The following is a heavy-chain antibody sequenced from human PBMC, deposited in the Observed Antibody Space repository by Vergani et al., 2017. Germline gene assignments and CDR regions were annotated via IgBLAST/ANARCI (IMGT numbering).Heavy chain of an antibody. CDR3: ARHSGGSLKDYDYGMDV. CDR2: IYYSGST. Sequence: QVQLQESGPGLVKPSETLSLTCTVSGGSISSYYWSWIRQPPGKGLEWIGYIYYSGSTNYNPSLKSRVTISVDTSKNQFARKLSSVTAAAPAVYYCARHSGGSLKDYDYGMDVWGQGTTVTVSS. J-gene: IGHJ6*02. V-gene: IGHV4-59*01. CDR1: GGSISSYY. D-gene: IGHD1-26*01.